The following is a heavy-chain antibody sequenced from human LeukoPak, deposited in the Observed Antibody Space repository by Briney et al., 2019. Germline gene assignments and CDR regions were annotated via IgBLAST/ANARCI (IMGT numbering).Heavy chain of an antibody. J-gene: IGHJ4*02. Sequence: GGTLRLSCAASGFTFSSYGMSWVRQAPGKGLEWVSAISGSGGSTYYADSVKGRFTISRDNSKNTLYLQMNSLRAEDTAVYYCAKNSPYYYDSSGYYYNFFAPFDYWGQGTLVTVSS. CDR2: ISGSGGST. D-gene: IGHD3-22*01. CDR3: AKNSPYYYDSSGYYYNFFAPFDY. V-gene: IGHV3-23*01. CDR1: GFTFSSYG.